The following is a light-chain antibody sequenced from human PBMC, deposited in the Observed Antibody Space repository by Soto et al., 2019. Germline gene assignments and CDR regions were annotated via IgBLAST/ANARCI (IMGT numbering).Light chain of an antibody. CDR3: VLYVSRGIWV. CDR2: RTY. Sequence: QTVVTQEPSFSVSPGGTVTLTCDLSSGSVSTSYYPSWYQRTPGQAPRTLIYRTYIRSSGVPDRFSGSILGSRAALTITGAQADDEADYYCVLYVSRGIWVFGGGTQLTVL. V-gene: IGLV8-61*01. CDR1: SGSVSTSYY. J-gene: IGLJ2*01.